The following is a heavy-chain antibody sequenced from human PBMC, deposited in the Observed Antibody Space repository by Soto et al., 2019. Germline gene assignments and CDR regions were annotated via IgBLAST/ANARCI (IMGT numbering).Heavy chain of an antibody. J-gene: IGHJ6*02. CDR1: GGSISSSNW. Sequence: SETLSLTCAVSGGSISSSNWWRWVRQPPGKGLEWIGEIYHSGSTNYNPSLKSRVTISVDKSKNQFSLKLSSVTAADTAVYYCARVSFRDFWSGYYDYGMDVWGQGTTVT. V-gene: IGHV4-4*02. D-gene: IGHD3-3*01. CDR2: IYHSGST. CDR3: ARVSFRDFWSGYYDYGMDV.